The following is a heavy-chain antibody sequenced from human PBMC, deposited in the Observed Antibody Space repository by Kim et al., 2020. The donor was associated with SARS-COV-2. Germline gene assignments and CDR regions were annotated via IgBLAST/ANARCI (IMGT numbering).Heavy chain of an antibody. CDR1: GLTFNNAW. Sequence: GGSLRLSCVVSGLTFNNAWLSWVRQAPGKGPEWVGRIRSINNGGTTDIAAPVKGRFIISRDDSKNTMYLQMNSLRTEDTAVYYCTTDMGWSGGDYWGQGT. J-gene: IGHJ4*02. V-gene: IGHV3-15*01. CDR3: TTDMGWSGGDY. D-gene: IGHD3-3*01. CDR2: IRSINNGGTT.